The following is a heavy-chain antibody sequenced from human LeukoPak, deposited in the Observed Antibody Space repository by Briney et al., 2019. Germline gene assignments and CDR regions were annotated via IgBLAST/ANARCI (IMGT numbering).Heavy chain of an antibody. Sequence: PGGSLRLSCAASGFTFSSYWMHWVRQAPGKGLVWVSRVNPDGSWASYADSVKGRFTISRDNAKNTLYLQMNSLRAEDTAVYYCARDGRDIVVVESWFDPWGQGTLVTVSS. J-gene: IGHJ5*02. CDR2: VNPDGSWA. CDR3: ARDGRDIVVVESWFDP. CDR1: GFTFSSYW. D-gene: IGHD2-2*01. V-gene: IGHV3-74*01.